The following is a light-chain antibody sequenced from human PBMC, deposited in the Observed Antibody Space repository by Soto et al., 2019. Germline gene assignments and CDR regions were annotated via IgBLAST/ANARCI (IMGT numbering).Light chain of an antibody. V-gene: IGKV3-20*01. Sequence: EIVLTQSPGTLSLSPGERATLSCRGSQSVSSSYLAWYQQKPGQAPRLLIYGASSRATGIPDRFSGSGSGTDFTLTISRLEPEDFAVYYCQQYGSSPPVTFGPGTKVDIK. CDR2: GAS. CDR1: QSVSSSY. J-gene: IGKJ3*01. CDR3: QQYGSSPPVT.